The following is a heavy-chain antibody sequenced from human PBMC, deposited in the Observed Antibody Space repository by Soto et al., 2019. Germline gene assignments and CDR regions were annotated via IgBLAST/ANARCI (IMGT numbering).Heavy chain of an antibody. V-gene: IGHV4-59*01. CDR2: IYYSGST. Sequence: SETLSLTCTVSGGSISSYYWSWIRQPPGKGLEWIGYIYYSGSTNYNPSLKSRVTISVDTSKNQFSLKLSSVTAADTAVYYCARGLFGATWNYYYYMDVWGKGTTVTVSS. D-gene: IGHD3-3*01. CDR1: GGSISSYY. CDR3: ARGLFGATWNYYYYMDV. J-gene: IGHJ6*03.